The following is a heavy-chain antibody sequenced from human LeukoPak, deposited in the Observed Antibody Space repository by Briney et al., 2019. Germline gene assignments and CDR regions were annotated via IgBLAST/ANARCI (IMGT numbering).Heavy chain of an antibody. V-gene: IGHV3-23*01. CDR3: AKFPAAGTNSGGFDY. J-gene: IGHJ4*02. CDR1: GFTSSSYA. CDR2: ISGSGGST. D-gene: IGHD6-13*01. Sequence: GGSLRLSCAASGFTSSSYAMSWVRQAPGKGLEWVSPISGSGGSTYYADSVKSRFTISRDNSKNTLYLQMNSLRAEDTALYHCAKFPAAGTNSGGFDYWGQGTLVTVSS.